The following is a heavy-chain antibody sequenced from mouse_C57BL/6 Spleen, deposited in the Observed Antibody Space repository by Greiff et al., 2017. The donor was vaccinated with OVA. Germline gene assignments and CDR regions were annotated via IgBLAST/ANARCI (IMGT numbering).Heavy chain of an antibody. CDR2: IYWDEDK. J-gene: IGHJ4*01. Sequence: QVTLKVSGPGILQPSQTLSLTCSFSVFSLSTFGMGVSWIRQPSGKGLEWLAHIYWDEDKHYKPSLKSRLTISKDTSNNQVFLKITTVDTADTATDYSARRVNYYGSSHYYAMDYWGQGTSVTVSA. V-gene: IGHV8-9*01. CDR1: VFSLSTFGMG. D-gene: IGHD1-1*01. CDR3: ARRVNYYGSSHYYAMDY.